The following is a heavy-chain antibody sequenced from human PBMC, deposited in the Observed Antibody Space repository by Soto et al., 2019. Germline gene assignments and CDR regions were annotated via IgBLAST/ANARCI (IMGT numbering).Heavy chain of an antibody. J-gene: IGHJ6*02. D-gene: IGHD4-4*01. CDR1: GFTFTSYS. CDR3: ARSRDGYSFYFYYGMDG. CDR2: ITSKSTTI. Sequence: GGSLRLSCAASGFTFTSYSMNWVRQAPGQGLEWVSYITSKSTTIKYADSVKGRFTVSRDNSKNTLYLQMNSLRAEDTAVYYCARSRDGYSFYFYYGMDGWGQGTTVTVSS. V-gene: IGHV3-48*01.